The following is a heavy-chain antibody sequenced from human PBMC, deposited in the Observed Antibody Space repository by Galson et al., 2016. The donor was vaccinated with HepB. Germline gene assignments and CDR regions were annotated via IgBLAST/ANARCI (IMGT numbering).Heavy chain of an antibody. Sequence: SVKVSCKASGYTFTSYHIHWVRQAPGQGLEWMGIINPRGGSRTYAEKFQDRVTMTRDTSTSTVYLEVSSLISEDTAVYYCARRRGRGGDWSLDYWGQGTLVTVSS. CDR2: INPRGGSR. CDR1: GYTFTSYH. V-gene: IGHV1-46*01. D-gene: IGHD2-21*02. J-gene: IGHJ4*02. CDR3: ARRRGRGGDWSLDY.